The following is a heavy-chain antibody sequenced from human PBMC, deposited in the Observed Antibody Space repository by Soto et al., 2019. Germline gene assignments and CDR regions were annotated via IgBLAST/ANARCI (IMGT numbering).Heavy chain of an antibody. V-gene: IGHV4-59*01. CDR1: GGSISSYY. CDR2: IYYSGST. J-gene: IGHJ4*02. CDR3: VLSSGTIFDY. D-gene: IGHD3-22*01. Sequence: SETLSLTCTVSGGSISSYYWSWIRQPPGKGLEWIGYIYYSGSTNYNPSLKSRVTISVDTSKNQFSLKLSSVTAADTAVYYCVLSSGTIFDYWGQGTLVTVSS.